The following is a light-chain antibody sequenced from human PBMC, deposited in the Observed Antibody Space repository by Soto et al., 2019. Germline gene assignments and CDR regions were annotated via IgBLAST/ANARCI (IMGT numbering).Light chain of an antibody. Sequence: EIVITQYTTTLSVSPGERATLSCRASQSIGSTLAWYQQKPGQTPRLLIYDASNRATGIPARFSGSGSGTDFTLTISSLEPEDFAVYYCQQYGISPPITFGQGTLPEI. CDR1: QSIGST. V-gene: IGKV3-11*01. CDR3: QQYGISPPIT. J-gene: IGKJ5*01. CDR2: DAS.